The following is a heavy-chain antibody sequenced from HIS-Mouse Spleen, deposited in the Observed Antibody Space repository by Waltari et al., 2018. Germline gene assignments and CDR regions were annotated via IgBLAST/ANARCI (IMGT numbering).Heavy chain of an antibody. V-gene: IGHV4-4*07. CDR1: GGHISSYY. J-gene: IGHJ4*02. Sequence: QVQLQESGPGLVKPSETLSLTCTVSGGHISSYYWSWIRQPAGKGLEWVGRIYPSGRTNYNPSLKGRVTMSVDTSKNQFSLKLSSVTAADTAVYYCARYCSGGSCYGGSFDYWGQGTLVTVSS. D-gene: IGHD2-15*01. CDR3: ARYCSGGSCYGGSFDY. CDR2: IYPSGRT.